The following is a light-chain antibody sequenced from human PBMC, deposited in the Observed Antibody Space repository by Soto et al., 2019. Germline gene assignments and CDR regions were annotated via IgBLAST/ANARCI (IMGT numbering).Light chain of an antibody. CDR3: QQYGTSEII. CDR1: QSVLYSSNNKNY. V-gene: IGKV4-1*01. Sequence: DIVMTQSPDSLAVSLGERATINCKSSQSVLYSSNNKNYLAWYQQKPGQAPRLLIYDTSSRASGIPDRFSGSGSGTDFTLTISRLETEDFAVFYCQQYGTSEIIFGQGTRLEIK. J-gene: IGKJ5*01. CDR2: DTS.